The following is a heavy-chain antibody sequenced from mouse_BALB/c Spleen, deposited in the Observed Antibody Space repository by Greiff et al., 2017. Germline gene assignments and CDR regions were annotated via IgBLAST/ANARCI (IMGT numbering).Heavy chain of an antibody. J-gene: IGHJ4*01. Sequence: DVKLQESGPGLVKPSQSLSPTCTVTGYSITSDYAWNWIRQFPGNQLEWMGYISYSGSTSYNPSLKSRISITRDTSKNQFFLQLNSVTTEDTATYYCARERDYYAMDYWGQGTSVTVSS. CDR3: ARERDYYAMDY. CDR1: GYSITSDYA. V-gene: IGHV3-2*02. CDR2: ISYSGST.